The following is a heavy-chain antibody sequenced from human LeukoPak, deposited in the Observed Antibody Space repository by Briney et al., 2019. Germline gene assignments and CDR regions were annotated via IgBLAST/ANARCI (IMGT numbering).Heavy chain of an antibody. CDR2: IWYDGSNK. D-gene: IGHD2-15*01. V-gene: IGHV3-33*01. CDR3: ARELVVAGFDY. CDR1: GFTFSSYG. Sequence: GGSLRLSCAASGFTFSSYGMHWVRQAPGKGLEWVVVIWYDGSNKYYADSVKGRFTISRDNSKNTLYLQMNSLRAEDTAVYYCARELVVAGFDYWGQGTLVTVSS. J-gene: IGHJ4*02.